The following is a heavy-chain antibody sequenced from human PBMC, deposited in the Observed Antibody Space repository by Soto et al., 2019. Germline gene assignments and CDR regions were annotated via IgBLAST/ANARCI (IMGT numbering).Heavy chain of an antibody. Sequence: GASVKVSCKASGYTFTSYDINWVRQAAGQGLEWIGWMNPNSGNTGYSQKFQGRVTMTRDTSMSTAYMDLSSLRSEDTAVYYCARDFNWIYCAQYYSSMDVCGQGNTVTVS. V-gene: IGHV1-8*01. J-gene: IGHJ6*02. D-gene: IGHD1-20*01. CDR3: ARDFNWIYCAQYYSSMDV. CDR1: GYTFTSYD. CDR2: MNPNSGNT.